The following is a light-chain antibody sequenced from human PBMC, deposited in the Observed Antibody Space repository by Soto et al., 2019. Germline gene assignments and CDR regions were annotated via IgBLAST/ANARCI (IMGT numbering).Light chain of an antibody. J-gene: IGKJ1*01. CDR3: QQYNNWPRT. CDR1: RSVSSD. V-gene: IGKV3-15*01. CDR2: GAS. Sequence: EIVLTQSPGTLSLSPGERATLSCRASRSVSSDLAWYHQKPGQPPRLLIYGASTRATGIPARFSGSGSGTEFTLTINSLQSEDFAVYYCQQYNNWPRTFGQGTKVDIK.